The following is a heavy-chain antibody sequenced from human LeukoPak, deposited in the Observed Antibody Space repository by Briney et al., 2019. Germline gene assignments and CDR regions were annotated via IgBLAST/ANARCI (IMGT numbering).Heavy chain of an antibody. CDR3: ARLMVRGVIRYYYYGMDV. CDR2: ISSSSSYI. J-gene: IGHJ6*02. V-gene: IGHV3-21*01. CDR1: GFTFSSYS. D-gene: IGHD3-10*01. Sequence: GGSLRLSCAASGFTFSSYSMNWVRQAPGKGLEWVSSISSSSSYIYYADSVKGRFTISRDNAKNSPYLQMNSLRAEDTAVYYCARLMVRGVIRYYYYGMDVWGQGTTVTVSS.